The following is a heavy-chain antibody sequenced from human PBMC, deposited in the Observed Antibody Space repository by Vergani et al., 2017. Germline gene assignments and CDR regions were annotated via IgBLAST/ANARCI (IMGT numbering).Heavy chain of an antibody. CDR1: GGSISSYY. Sequence: QVQLQESGPGLVKPSETLSLTCTVSGGSISSYYWSWIRQPPGKGLEWSGYIYYSGSTNYNPSLKSRVTISVATSKNQFSLNLKSVTAADTAVYCCAREKPITHYFDSGGQGTLVTVSS. CDR2: IYYSGST. V-gene: IGHV4-59*12. J-gene: IGHJ4*02. CDR3: AREKPITHYFDS.